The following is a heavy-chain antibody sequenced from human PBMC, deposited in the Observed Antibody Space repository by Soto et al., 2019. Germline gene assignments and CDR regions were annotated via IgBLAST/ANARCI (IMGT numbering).Heavy chain of an antibody. CDR2: IGSSGGNT. J-gene: IGHJ4*02. CDR1: GFTFDAYA. CDR3: SKMASDYINSLVS. D-gene: IGHD4-4*01. V-gene: IGHV3-23*01. Sequence: GGSLRLSCSASGFTFDAYAMSWVRQAPGKGLEWVSSIGSSGGNTYYAAAVRGRFTISRDNARNTVDLQINTLRAEDTAVYFCSKMASDYINSLVSWVRGTLVTVSS.